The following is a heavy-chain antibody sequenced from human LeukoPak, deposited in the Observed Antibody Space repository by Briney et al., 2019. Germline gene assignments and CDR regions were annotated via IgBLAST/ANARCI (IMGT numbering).Heavy chain of an antibody. V-gene: IGHV3-33*01. CDR3: ARGGLVGGFFFDY. CDR2: IWYDGSNK. J-gene: IGHJ4*02. CDR1: GFTFSSYG. D-gene: IGHD2-8*02. Sequence: GRSLRLSCAASGFTFSSYGMHWVRQAPGKGLEWVAVIWYDGSNKYYADSVKGRFTISRDNSKNTLYLQMNSLRAEDTAVYYCARGGLVGGFFFDYWGQGTLVTVSS.